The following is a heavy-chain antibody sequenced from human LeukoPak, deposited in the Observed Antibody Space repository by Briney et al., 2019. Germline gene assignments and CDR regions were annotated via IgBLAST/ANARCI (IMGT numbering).Heavy chain of an antibody. D-gene: IGHD3-3*01. Sequence: SETLSLTGTVSGGSISSGDYYWSWIRQPPGKGLEWIGYIYYSGSTYYNPSLKSRVTISVDTSKNQFSLKLSSVTAADTAVYYCARGAGPFYDFWSGPPDYWGQGTLVTVSS. CDR3: ARGAGPFYDFWSGPPDY. V-gene: IGHV4-30-4*01. CDR1: GGSISSGDYY. J-gene: IGHJ4*02. CDR2: IYYSGST.